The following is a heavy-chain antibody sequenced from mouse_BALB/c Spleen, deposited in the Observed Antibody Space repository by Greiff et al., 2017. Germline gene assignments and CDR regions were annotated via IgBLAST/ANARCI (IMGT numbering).Heavy chain of an antibody. CDR1: GFTFSSYG. V-gene: IGHV5-6*01. CDR2: ISSGGSYT. Sequence: EVQVVESGGDLVKPGGSLKLSCAASGFTFSSYGMSWVRQTPDKRLEWVATISSGGSYTYYPDSVKGRFTISRDNAKNTLYLQMSSLKSEDTAMYDCARQSGSSSYWYFDVWGAGTTVTVSS. CDR3: ARQSGSSSYWYFDV. J-gene: IGHJ1*01. D-gene: IGHD1-1*01.